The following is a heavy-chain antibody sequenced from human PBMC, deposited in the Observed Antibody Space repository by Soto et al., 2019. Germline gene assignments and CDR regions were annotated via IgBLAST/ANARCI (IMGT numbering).Heavy chain of an antibody. J-gene: IGHJ5*02. CDR3: ARHGFYGDYSSNYFDP. CDR2: IYPSDSNT. CDR1: GYSFTSYW. Sequence: LKISCKGSGYSFTSYWIGWVRQMPGKGLEWMGIIYPSDSNTRYSPSFQGQVTISADKSISTAYLQWSSLKASDTAIYYCARHGFYGDYSSNYFDPWGQGTLVTVSS. V-gene: IGHV5-51*01. D-gene: IGHD4-17*01.